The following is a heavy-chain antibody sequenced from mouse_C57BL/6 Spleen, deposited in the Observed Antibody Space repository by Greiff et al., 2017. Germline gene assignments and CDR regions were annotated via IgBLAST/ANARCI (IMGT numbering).Heavy chain of an antibody. V-gene: IGHV1-64*01. CDR1: GYTFTSYW. J-gene: IGHJ4*01. CDR2: IHPNSGST. D-gene: IGHD2-4*01. CDR3: ARHIYYDYGMFSYAMDY. Sequence: QVQLQQPGAELVKPGASVKLSCKASGYTFTSYWMHWVKQRPGQGLEWIGMIHPNSGSTNYNEKFKSKATLTVDKSSSTAYMQLSSLTSEDSAVYYCARHIYYDYGMFSYAMDYWGQGTSVTVSS.